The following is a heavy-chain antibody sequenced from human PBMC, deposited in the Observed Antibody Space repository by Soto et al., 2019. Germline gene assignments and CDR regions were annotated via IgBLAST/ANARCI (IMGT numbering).Heavy chain of an antibody. D-gene: IGHD6-6*01. V-gene: IGHV4-30-4*01. CDR3: ARDFKRYSSSPGPLES. CDR1: GYSISSGDYY. J-gene: IGHJ4*02. Sequence: PSETLSLTFNISGYSISSGDYYGSRIRQPPGKGLEWIGLIYYSGSTHYNPSLKSRLIISVNTSKNQFSLKLTSATAADTAVYYCARDFKRYSSSPGPLESWGQG. CDR2: IYYSGST.